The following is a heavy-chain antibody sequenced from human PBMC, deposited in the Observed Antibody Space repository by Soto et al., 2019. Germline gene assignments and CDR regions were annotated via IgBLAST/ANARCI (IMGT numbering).Heavy chain of an antibody. V-gene: IGHV1-8*01. CDR3: AGVGYYYDSSGYYLSFDY. D-gene: IGHD3-22*01. J-gene: IGHJ4*02. CDR1: GYTFTSYD. CDR2: MNPNSGNT. Sequence: QVQLVQSGAEVKKPGASVKVSCKASGYTFTSYDINWVRQATGQGLEWMGWMNPNSGNTGYAQKFQGRVTMTRNTSISTAYRELSRLRSEDTAVYYCAGVGYYYDSSGYYLSFDYWGQGTLVTVSS.